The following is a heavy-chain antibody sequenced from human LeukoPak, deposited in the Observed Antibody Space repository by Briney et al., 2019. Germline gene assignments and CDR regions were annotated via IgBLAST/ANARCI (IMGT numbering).Heavy chain of an antibody. V-gene: IGHV1-69*13. J-gene: IGHJ4*02. CDR1: GENFSSYV. D-gene: IGHD4-17*01. CDR3: AREDGDYTYDY. CDR2: IIPIFGTS. Sequence: SVKVSCKSSGENFSSYVITWVRQAPGQGLEWMGGIIPIFGTSNYAQRFQGRVTITADESTSTAYMELSSLRSEDTAVFYCAREDGDYTYDYWGQGTLVTVSS.